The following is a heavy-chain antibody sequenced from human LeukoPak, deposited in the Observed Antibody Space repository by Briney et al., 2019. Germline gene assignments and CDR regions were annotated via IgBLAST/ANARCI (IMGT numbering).Heavy chain of an antibody. CDR2: IKQDGSEK. CDR1: GFTFSNYW. Sequence: GGSLRLSCVASGFTFSNYWLTWVRQAPGKGLECVANIKQDGSEKSYVDSVKGRFTISRDNAKNSVYLQMNSLRVEDTAVYYCARDHVGGKYYYMDVWGKGTTVTVSS. CDR3: ARDHVGGKYYYMDV. D-gene: IGHD3-16*01. V-gene: IGHV3-7*01. J-gene: IGHJ6*03.